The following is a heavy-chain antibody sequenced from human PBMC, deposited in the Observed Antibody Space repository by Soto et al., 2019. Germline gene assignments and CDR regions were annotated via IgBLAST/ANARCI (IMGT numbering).Heavy chain of an antibody. CDR2: IYPGDSDT. Sequence: GESLKISCKGSGYSFTSYWIGWVRQMPGKGLEWMGIIYPGDSDTRYSPSFQGQVTISADKSISTAYLQWSSLEASDTAMYSCARQGNHWSYYYYGMDVWGQGTTVTVAS. V-gene: IGHV5-51*01. D-gene: IGHD2-8*02. CDR3: ARQGNHWSYYYYGMDV. J-gene: IGHJ6*02. CDR1: GYSFTSYW.